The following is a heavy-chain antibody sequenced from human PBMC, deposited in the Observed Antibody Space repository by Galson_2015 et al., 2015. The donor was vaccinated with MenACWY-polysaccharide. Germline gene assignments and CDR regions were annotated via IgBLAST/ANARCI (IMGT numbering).Heavy chain of an antibody. CDR3: LYASTYRYIFDY. CDR2: IHYNGNT. V-gene: IGHV4-39*01. CDR1: GGSISSSSYY. D-gene: IGHD2/OR15-2a*01. J-gene: IGHJ4*02. Sequence: ETLSLTCSVSGGSISSSSYYWGWLRQPPGKGLEWIGSIHYNGNTYSNPSLKSRLTISVDTSKNQFSLKLSSVTAADTAVYYCLYASTYRYIFDYWGQGTLITVSS.